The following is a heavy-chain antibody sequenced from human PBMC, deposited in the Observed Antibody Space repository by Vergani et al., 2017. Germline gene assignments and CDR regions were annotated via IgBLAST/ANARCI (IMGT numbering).Heavy chain of an antibody. CDR1: GGSISSYY. J-gene: IGHJ6*03. CDR2: TYYSGSN. V-gene: IGHV4-59*01. Sequence: QVQLQESGPGLVKPSETLSLTCTVSGGSISSYYWSWIRQPPGRGLEWIGYTYYSGSNNYNPSLKSRVTISPDTSNNQFSLNLSSVTAADTAVYYCARVVDGSGSYLGDYYYYYMDVWGKGTTVTVSS. D-gene: IGHD3-10*01. CDR3: ARVVDGSGSYLGDYYYYYMDV.